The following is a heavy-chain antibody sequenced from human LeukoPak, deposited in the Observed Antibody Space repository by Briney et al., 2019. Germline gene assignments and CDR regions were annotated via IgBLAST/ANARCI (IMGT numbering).Heavy chain of an antibody. Sequence: GGSLRLSCAASGFTFSSYGMHWVRQAPGKGLEWVAVISYDGSNKYYADSVKGRFTISRDNSKNTLYLQMNSLRAEDTAVYYCAKDQGTTVTTNYYYYGMDVWGQGTTVTVSS. CDR1: GFTFSSYG. CDR3: AKDQGTTVTTNYYYYGMDV. CDR2: ISYDGSNK. V-gene: IGHV3-30*18. D-gene: IGHD4-17*01. J-gene: IGHJ6*02.